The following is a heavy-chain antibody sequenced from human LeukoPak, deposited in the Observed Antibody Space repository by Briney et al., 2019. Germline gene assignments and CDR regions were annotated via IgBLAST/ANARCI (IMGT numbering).Heavy chain of an antibody. V-gene: IGHV3-7*03. CDR1: GFTFSNFW. CDR3: GKKTGSTGEAFDY. Sequence: GGSLRLSCVVSGFTFSNFWMSWVRQAPGKGLEWVANIKVDGSEKYYAESVKGRFTISRDNAENSLYLQMNSLRVEDSAIYCCGKKTGSTGEAFDYWGQGTLVTVSS. J-gene: IGHJ4*02. CDR2: IKVDGSEK. D-gene: IGHD1-1*01.